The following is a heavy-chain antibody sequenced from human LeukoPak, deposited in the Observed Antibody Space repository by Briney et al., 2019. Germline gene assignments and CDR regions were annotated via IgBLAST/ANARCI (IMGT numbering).Heavy chain of an antibody. CDR1: GGSISSYY. V-gene: IGHV4-59*12. CDR3: ARESVTSSSEVFDY. Sequence: SETLSLTCTVSGGSISSYYWSWIRQPPGKGLEWIAYIYYSGSTNYNPSLKSRVTISVDTSKNQFSLKLSSVTAADTAVYYCARESVTSSSEVFDYWAREPWSPSPQ. D-gene: IGHD2-2*01. CDR2: IYYSGST. J-gene: IGHJ4*02.